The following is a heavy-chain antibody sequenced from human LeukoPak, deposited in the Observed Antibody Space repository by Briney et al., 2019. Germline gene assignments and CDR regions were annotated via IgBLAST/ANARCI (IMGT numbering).Heavy chain of an antibody. Sequence: GESLKISCKGSGYSFTSYWIDWVRQMPGKGLEWMGIIYPDDSDTRYSPSFQGQVTISADKSISTAYLQWNSLKASDTAMYYCARHSAAIGWFDPWGQGTLVTVSS. J-gene: IGHJ5*02. V-gene: IGHV5-51*01. CDR2: IYPDDSDT. CDR3: ARHSAAIGWFDP. CDR1: GYSFTSYW. D-gene: IGHD2-2*02.